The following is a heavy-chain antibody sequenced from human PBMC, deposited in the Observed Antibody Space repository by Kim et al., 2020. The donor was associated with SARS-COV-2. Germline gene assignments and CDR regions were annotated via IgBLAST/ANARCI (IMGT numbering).Heavy chain of an antibody. V-gene: IGHV3-11*01. D-gene: IGHD4-17*01. Sequence: GGSLRLSCAASGFTFSDYYMSWIRQAPGKGLEWGSYISSSGSTIYYADSVKGRFTISRDNAKNSLYLQMNSLRAEDTAVYYCARDLHDYGDYVFDYWGQGTLGTVSS. CDR1: GFTFSDYY. J-gene: IGHJ4*02. CDR2: ISSSGSTI. CDR3: ARDLHDYGDYVFDY.